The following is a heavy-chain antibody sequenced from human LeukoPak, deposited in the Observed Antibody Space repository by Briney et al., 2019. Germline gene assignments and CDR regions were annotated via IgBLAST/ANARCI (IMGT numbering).Heavy chain of an antibody. V-gene: IGHV1-24*01. CDR3: ARGSGGSGWWINKDGHYYFDY. Sequence: ASVKVSCKVSGYALTELSIHWVRQAPGKGLEWRGGFDPEDRETIYAQKFQGRLTMTEDTSTDTAYMELSSLRSEDTAVYYCARGSGGSGWWINKDGHYYFDYWGQGTLVTVSS. D-gene: IGHD6-19*01. CDR2: FDPEDRET. CDR1: GYALTELS. J-gene: IGHJ4*02.